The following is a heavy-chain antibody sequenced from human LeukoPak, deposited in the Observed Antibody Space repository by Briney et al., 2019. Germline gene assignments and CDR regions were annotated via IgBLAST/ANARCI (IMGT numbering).Heavy chain of an antibody. CDR1: GDSVSSNSAA. CDR3: ARVGLGLYGGNLDDAFDI. CDR2: TYYRSKWYN. Sequence: TSQTLSLTCAISGDSVSSNSAAWNWIRQSPSRGLEWLGRTYYRSKWYNDYAVSVKSRITITPNTSKNQFTLQLNSVTPEDTAVYYCARVGLGLYGGNLDDAFDIWGQGTMVTVSS. J-gene: IGHJ3*02. V-gene: IGHV6-1*01. D-gene: IGHD4-23*01.